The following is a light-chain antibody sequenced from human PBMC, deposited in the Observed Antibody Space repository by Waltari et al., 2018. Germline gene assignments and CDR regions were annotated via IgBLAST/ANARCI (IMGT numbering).Light chain of an antibody. CDR3: MQSLQLPLT. CDR1: QSLLHTDGRTY. J-gene: IGKJ5*01. V-gene: IGKV2D-29*02. CDR2: EVS. Sequence: DIVMTQTPLSLSVTPGQPASISCKSSQSLLHTDGRTYVFCYLQKPGQSPQLLIYEVSKGFSGVTDKFSGSGSGTDFALKINRVEAEDVGVYYCMQSLQLPLTFGQGTRLEIK.